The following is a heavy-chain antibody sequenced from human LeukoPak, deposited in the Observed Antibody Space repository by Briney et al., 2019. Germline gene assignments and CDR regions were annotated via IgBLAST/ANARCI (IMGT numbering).Heavy chain of an antibody. CDR2: IGTAGDT. CDR1: GFTFSSYD. V-gene: IGHV3-13*01. D-gene: IGHD3-16*01. J-gene: IGHJ6*02. CDR3: ARAQALHGAYYYYGMDV. Sequence: GGSPRLSCAASGFTFSSYDMHWVRQATGKGLEWVSAIGTAGDTYYPGSVKGRFTISRENAKNSLYLQMNSLRAGDTAVYYCARAQALHGAYYYYGMDVWGQGTTVTVSS.